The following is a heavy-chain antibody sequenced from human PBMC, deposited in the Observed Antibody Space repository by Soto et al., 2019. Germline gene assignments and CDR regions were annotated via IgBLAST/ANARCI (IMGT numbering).Heavy chain of an antibody. CDR1: GGTFSSYA. Sequence: GASVKVSCKASGGTFSSYAISWVRQAPGQGLEWMGGIIPIFGTANYAQKFQGRVTITADESTSTAYMELSSLRSEDTAVYYCARVGGGNSGYDRPSFYYYSGMDVWGQGTTVTVSS. J-gene: IGHJ6*02. D-gene: IGHD5-12*01. V-gene: IGHV1-69*13. CDR2: IIPIFGTA. CDR3: ARVGGGNSGYDRPSFYYYSGMDV.